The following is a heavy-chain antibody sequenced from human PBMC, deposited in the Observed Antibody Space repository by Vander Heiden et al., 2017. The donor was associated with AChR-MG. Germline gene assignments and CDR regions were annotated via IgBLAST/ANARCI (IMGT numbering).Heavy chain of an antibody. V-gene: IGHV3-73*01. CDR3: TRVGAQGVFDY. Sequence: EEQLVEYGGGLVQPGGSLKLACAAFGLTLSGSAMHWVRQASGKGLEWVGRIRSKANSYATAYAASVKGRFTISRDDSKNTAYLQMNSLKTEDTAVYYCTRVGAQGVFDYWGQGTLVTVSS. J-gene: IGHJ4*02. D-gene: IGHD1-26*01. CDR1: GLTLSGSA. CDR2: IRSKANSYAT.